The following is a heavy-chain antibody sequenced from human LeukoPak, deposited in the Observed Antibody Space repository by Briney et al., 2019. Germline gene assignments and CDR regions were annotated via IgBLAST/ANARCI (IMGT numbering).Heavy chain of an antibody. J-gene: IGHJ4*02. D-gene: IGHD6-6*01. CDR3: ARGEYSISHFGY. CDR2: ISTYTDDI. CDR1: GYSFSNYG. Sequence: ASVTVSCKASGYSFSNYGIGWARQAPGQGLEWMGWISTYTDDIKYAENLQGRLTMTTDTPTSTAYMELRGLRSDDTAVYYCARGEYSISHFGYWGQGTQVVVSS. V-gene: IGHV1-18*01.